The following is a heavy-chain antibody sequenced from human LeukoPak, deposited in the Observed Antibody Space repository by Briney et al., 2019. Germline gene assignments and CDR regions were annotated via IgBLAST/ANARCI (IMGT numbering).Heavy chain of an antibody. D-gene: IGHD3-10*01. CDR2: ITTSGSKT. V-gene: IGHV3-48*03. CDR3: GRYLYC. Sequence: GGSLRLSCAASGFTFRRHEMNWVRQAPGKGLEWISHITTSGSKTYYADSVKGRFTISRDNAKSSLYLQMYNLRAENTAVYYCGRYLYCWGQGIMVTVSS. J-gene: IGHJ4*02. CDR1: GFTFRRHE.